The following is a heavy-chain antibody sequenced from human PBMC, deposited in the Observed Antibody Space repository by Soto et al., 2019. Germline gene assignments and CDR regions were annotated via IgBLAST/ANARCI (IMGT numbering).Heavy chain of an antibody. Sequence: EVQLLESGGGLVQPGGSLRLSCAGSGFTFSSYAMTWVRQAPGKGLEWVSTLSDSGGHTYYADSVKGRFTISRDNPKNTLYLQMNSLRAEDTAVYYCAKDSQSVSVSAARVDGMDVWGQGTTVTVSS. D-gene: IGHD2-2*01. CDR1: GFTFSSYA. J-gene: IGHJ6*02. V-gene: IGHV3-23*01. CDR3: AKDSQSVSVSAARVDGMDV. CDR2: LSDSGGHT.